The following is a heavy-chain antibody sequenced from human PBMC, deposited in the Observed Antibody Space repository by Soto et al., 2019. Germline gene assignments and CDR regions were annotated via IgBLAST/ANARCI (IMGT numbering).Heavy chain of an antibody. J-gene: IGHJ5*02. CDR1: GFTFSSYA. CDR3: AKGADFWSGYFWFDP. CDR2: ITGSGGST. V-gene: IGHV3-23*01. D-gene: IGHD3-3*01. Sequence: GGSLRLSCAASGFTFSSYAMSWVRQAPGKGLEWVSAITGSGGSTYYADSVKGRFTISRDNSKNTLYLQMNSLRAEETAVYYYAKGADFWSGYFWFDPWGQGTLVTVSS.